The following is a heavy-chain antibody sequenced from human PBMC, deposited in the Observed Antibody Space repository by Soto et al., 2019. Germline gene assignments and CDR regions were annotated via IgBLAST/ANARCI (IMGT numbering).Heavy chain of an antibody. V-gene: IGHV3-23*01. CDR1: GFTFSSYA. D-gene: IGHD3-22*01. CDR2: ISGSGGST. Sequence: EVQLLESGGGLVQPGGSMRLSCAASGFTFSSYAMSWVRQAPGKGLEWVSAISGSGGSTYYADSVKGRFTNARDNSNNTLYRQMNSLRAEDTAVYYCARACRQIYYDASSLENVYYYYRDVFGKGTTVTVSS. J-gene: IGHJ6*03. CDR3: ARACRQIYYDASSLENVYYYYRDV.